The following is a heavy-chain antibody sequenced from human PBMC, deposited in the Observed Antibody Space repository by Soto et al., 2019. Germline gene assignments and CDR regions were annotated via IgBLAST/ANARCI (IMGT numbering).Heavy chain of an antibody. CDR3: ARSYDSSGYSYYGMDV. J-gene: IGHJ6*02. V-gene: IGHV4-31*03. Sequence: QVQLQESGPGLVKPSQTLSLTCTVSGGSISSGGYYWSWIRQHPGKGLEWIGYIYYSGSTYYNPSIKSRVTISVDTSKNQFSLKLSSVTAADTAVYYCARSYDSSGYSYYGMDVWGQGTTVTVSS. CDR1: GGSISSGGYY. D-gene: IGHD3-22*01. CDR2: IYYSGST.